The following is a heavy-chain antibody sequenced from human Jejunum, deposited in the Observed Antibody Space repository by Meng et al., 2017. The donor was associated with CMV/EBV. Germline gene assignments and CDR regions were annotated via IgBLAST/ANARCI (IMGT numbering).Heavy chain of an antibody. CDR3: AKSCAPEGISCYSS. J-gene: IGHJ5*02. V-gene: IGHV3-9*01. D-gene: IGHD2-2*02. Sequence: GFTLDDYAMHWVRLVPGKGLEWVSGISWNSVTLHYADSVKGRFIVSRDNAKHSLYPQMNSLRVDDTAIYFCAKSCAPEGISCYSSWGQGTLVTVSS. CDR1: GFTLDDYA. CDR2: ISWNSVTL.